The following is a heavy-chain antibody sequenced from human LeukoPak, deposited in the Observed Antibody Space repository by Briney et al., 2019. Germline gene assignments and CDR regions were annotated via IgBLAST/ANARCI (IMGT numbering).Heavy chain of an antibody. CDR3: ATGARLYCSSTSCYDY. J-gene: IGHJ4*02. CDR1: GYTLTELS. Sequence: ASVKVSCKVSGYTLTELSMHWVRQAPGKGLEWMGGLDPEDGETIYAQKFQGRVTMTEDTSTDTAYMELSSLRSEDTAVYYCATGARLYCSSTSCYDYWGQGTLVTVSS. V-gene: IGHV1-24*01. CDR2: LDPEDGET. D-gene: IGHD2-2*01.